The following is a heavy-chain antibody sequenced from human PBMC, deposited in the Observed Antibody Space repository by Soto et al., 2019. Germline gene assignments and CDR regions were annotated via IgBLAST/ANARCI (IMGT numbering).Heavy chain of an antibody. CDR2: IYYSGST. D-gene: IGHD3-16*01. CDR3: ARGSLRRLDFDY. J-gene: IGHJ4*02. Sequence: QVQLQESGPGLVKPSQTLSLTCTVSGGSISSGGYYWSWIRQHPGKGLEWIGYIYYSGSTYYTPSLKSRVTISVDTSKNQFSLELSSVTAADTAVYYGARGSLRRLDFDYWGQGTLVTVSS. V-gene: IGHV4-31*03. CDR1: GGSISSGGYY.